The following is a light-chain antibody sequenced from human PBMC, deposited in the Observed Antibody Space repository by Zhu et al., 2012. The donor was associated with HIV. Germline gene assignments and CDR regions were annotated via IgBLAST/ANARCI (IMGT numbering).Light chain of an antibody. CDR3: QQYYTPSYN. CDR1: QNVYKF. CDR2: EAS. V-gene: IGKV1-5*03. Sequence: DIQMTQSPSTLSASVGDRVTITCRASQNVYKFLAWYQQKPERAPKLLIYEASRLQTGVPSRFSGSGSGTEFTLTISSLQPDDFATYSCQQYYTPSYNFGQGTKPADQT. J-gene: IGKJ2*01.